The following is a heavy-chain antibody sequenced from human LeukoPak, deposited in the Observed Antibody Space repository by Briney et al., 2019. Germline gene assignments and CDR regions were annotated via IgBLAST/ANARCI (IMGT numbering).Heavy chain of an antibody. CDR1: GGSISSRSYY. CDR2: IYYSGST. D-gene: IGHD2-2*02. CDR3: ARHKGYCSSTSCYTGWFDP. V-gene: IGHV4-39*01. J-gene: IGHJ5*02. Sequence: SETLSLTCTVSGGSISSRSYYWGWVRQPPGKGLECIGSIYYSGSTYYNPSLKSRVTISVDTSKNQFSLKLSSVTAADTAVYYCARHKGYCSSTSCYTGWFDPWGQGTLVTVSS.